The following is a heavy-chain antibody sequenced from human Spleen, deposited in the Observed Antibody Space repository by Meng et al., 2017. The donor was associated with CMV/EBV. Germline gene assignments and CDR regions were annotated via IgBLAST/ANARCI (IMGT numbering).Heavy chain of an antibody. D-gene: IGHD3-10*01. Sequence: QVQLQQWGAGLLKPSETLSLTCAVYGGSFSGYYWSWIRQPPGKGLEWIGEINHSGSTNYNPSLKSRVTISVDTSKNQFSLKLTSVTAADTAVYHCLRGSGGSVWGQGTLVTVSS. CDR2: INHSGST. J-gene: IGHJ1*01. V-gene: IGHV4-34*01. CDR3: LRGSGGSV. CDR1: GGSFSGYY.